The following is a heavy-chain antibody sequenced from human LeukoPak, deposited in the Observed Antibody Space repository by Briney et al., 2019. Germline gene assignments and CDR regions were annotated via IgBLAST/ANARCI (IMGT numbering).Heavy chain of an antibody. CDR3: ARHTSWDTGMDV. J-gene: IGHJ6*04. CDR1: GYSFTNYW. CDR2: INPGDSDT. Sequence: GESLKISCEGSGYSFTNYWIGWVRQMRGKGLELMAIINPGDSDTRYSPSFQGQVTISADKSINTAYLQWSSLKASDTAMYYCARHTSWDTGMDVWGKGTTVTVSS. D-gene: IGHD5-18*01. V-gene: IGHV5-51*01.